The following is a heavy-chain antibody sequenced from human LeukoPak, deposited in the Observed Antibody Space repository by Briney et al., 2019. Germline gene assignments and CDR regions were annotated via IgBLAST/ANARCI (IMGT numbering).Heavy chain of an antibody. V-gene: IGHV4-59*01. CDR2: IYYSGST. Sequence: SQTLSLTCTVSGGSISSYYWSWVRQPPGKGLEWIGYIYYSGSTNYNPSLKSRVTISVDTSKNQFSLKLSSVTAADTAVYYCARDRYGDYVPYYYGMDVWGRGTTVTVSS. CDR1: GGSISSYY. D-gene: IGHD4-17*01. J-gene: IGHJ6*02. CDR3: ARDRYGDYVPYYYGMDV.